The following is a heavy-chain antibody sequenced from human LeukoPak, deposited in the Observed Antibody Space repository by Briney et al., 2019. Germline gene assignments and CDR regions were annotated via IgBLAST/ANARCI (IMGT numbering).Heavy chain of an antibody. CDR2: ITSTSSYM. V-gene: IGHV3-21*01. CDR3: ARDPYSGGYGDDYYYYMDV. Sequence: GGSLRLSCAASGFTFSTYNMNWVRQAPGKGLEWVSSITSTSSYMYYADSVKGRFTISRDNAQNSLYLHMSSLRAEETAVYYCARDPYSGGYGDDYYYYMDVWGKGTTVTISS. CDR1: GFTFSTYN. J-gene: IGHJ6*03. D-gene: IGHD1-26*01.